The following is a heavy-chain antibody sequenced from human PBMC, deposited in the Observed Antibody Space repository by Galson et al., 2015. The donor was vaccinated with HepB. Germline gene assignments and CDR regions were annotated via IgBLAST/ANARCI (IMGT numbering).Heavy chain of an antibody. CDR3: IRLGDLSGYSSR. CDR1: GFIFSGSA. V-gene: IGHV3-73*01. Sequence: SLRLSCAASGFIFSGSAIDWVRQASGKGPEWVGRIRSEANYYATVYVPSLKGRFTISRDDSKNMAYLHMRSLKTEDTAVYYCIRLGDLSGYSSRWGQGTLVTVSS. J-gene: IGHJ4*02. D-gene: IGHD2-2*01. CDR2: IRSEANYYAT.